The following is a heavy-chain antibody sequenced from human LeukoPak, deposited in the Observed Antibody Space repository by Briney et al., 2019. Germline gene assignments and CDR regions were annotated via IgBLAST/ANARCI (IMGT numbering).Heavy chain of an antibody. V-gene: IGHV4-59*01. D-gene: IGHD3-3*01. CDR1: DGSISSYY. J-gene: IGHJ4*02. Sequence: SETLSLTCTVSDGSISSYYWSWIRQPPGKGLEWIGYIYYSGSTKYNASLGSRVTLSVDTSKNQFSLKLSSVTAADTAVYYCAAGVWNGFYHGYSFEYWGQGTLVTVSS. CDR2: IYYSGST. CDR3: AAGVWNGFYHGYSFEY.